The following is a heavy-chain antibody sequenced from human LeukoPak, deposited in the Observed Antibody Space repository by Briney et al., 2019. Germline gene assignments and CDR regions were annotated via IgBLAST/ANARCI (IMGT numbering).Heavy chain of an antibody. D-gene: IGHD6-19*01. Sequence: SETLSLTCAVYGGSFSGYYWSWLRQPPGKGLEWSGSIDHSGSTYYNPSLKSRITISVDTSKNQFSLKLSSVTAADTAVYYCARGSALAQAVMFDYWGQGTLVTVSS. CDR2: IDHSGST. CDR1: GGSFSGYY. CDR3: ARGSALAQAVMFDY. V-gene: IGHV4-34*01. J-gene: IGHJ4*02.